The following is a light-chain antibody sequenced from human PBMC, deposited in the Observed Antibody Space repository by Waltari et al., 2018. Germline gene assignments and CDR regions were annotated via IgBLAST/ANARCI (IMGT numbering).Light chain of an antibody. CDR3: QQYYSTPT. Sequence: DIVMTQSPDSLAVSLGERATINCKSSQSVLYSSNNKNYLAWYQQKPGQPPKLLIYWASTRESGVPDRFSGSGSGTDFTLTISSRQAEDVAVYYCQQYYSTPTFGQGTKLEIK. J-gene: IGKJ2*01. CDR2: WAS. V-gene: IGKV4-1*01. CDR1: QSVLYSSNNKNY.